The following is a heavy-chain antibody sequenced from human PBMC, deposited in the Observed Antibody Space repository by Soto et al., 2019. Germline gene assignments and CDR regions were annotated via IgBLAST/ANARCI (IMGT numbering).Heavy chain of an antibody. CDR3: ARDKITGIFDY. CDR1: GGSFSGYY. CDR2: INHSGST. J-gene: IGHJ4*02. Sequence: QVQLQQWGAGLLKPSETLSLTCAVYGGSFSGYYWTWIRQPPGTGLEWLGEINHSGSTNYNPSLKSRVTISVDTSKNQFSLKLTSVTAADTAVYYCARDKITGIFDYWGQGTLVTVSS. V-gene: IGHV4-34*01. D-gene: IGHD3-16*01.